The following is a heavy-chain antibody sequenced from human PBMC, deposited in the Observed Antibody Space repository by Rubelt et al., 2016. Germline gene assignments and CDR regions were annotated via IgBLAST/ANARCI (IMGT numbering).Heavy chain of an antibody. D-gene: IGHD6-13*01. Sequence: VRQAPGKGLEWVSAISGSGGSTYYADSVKGRFTISRDNSKNTLYLQMNSLRAEDTAVYYCAKDRWHSSSCDRAFDIWGQGTMVTVSS. CDR3: AKDRWHSSSCDRAFDI. J-gene: IGHJ3*02. V-gene: IGHV3-23*01. CDR2: ISGSGGST.